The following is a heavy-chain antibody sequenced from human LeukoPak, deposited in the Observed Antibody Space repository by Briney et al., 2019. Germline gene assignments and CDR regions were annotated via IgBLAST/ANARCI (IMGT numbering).Heavy chain of an antibody. J-gene: IGHJ4*02. D-gene: IGHD2-21*02. V-gene: IGHV4-4*02. CDR1: GGSISSSNW. CDR2: IYHSGST. CDR3: ARGHSSVVTAIPYYFDY. Sequence: SETLSLTCAVSGGSISSSNWWSWVRQPPGKGLEWIGEIYHSGSTNYNPSLKSRVTISVDKSKNQFSLKLSSVTAADTAVYYCARGHSSVVTAIPYYFDYWGQGTLVTVSS.